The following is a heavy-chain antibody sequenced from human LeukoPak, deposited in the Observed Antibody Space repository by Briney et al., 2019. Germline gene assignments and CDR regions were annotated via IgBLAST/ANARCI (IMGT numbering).Heavy chain of an antibody. V-gene: IGHV4-59*12. J-gene: IGHJ1*01. CDR2: VYYRGSA. CDR3: GRNFEASSTWYIQY. CDR1: GASIHDDH. D-gene: IGHD2-2*01. Sequence: PSETLSLTCTVSGASIHDDHFTWNRQPPGRGLEWIGFVYYRGSAKYNPSLESRVTISVDTSKKQISLILKSVTAADTAVYYCGRNFEASSTWYIQYWGQGTLVTVSS.